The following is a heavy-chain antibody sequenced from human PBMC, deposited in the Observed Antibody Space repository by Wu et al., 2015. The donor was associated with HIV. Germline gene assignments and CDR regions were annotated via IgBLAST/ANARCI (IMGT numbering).Heavy chain of an antibody. J-gene: IGHJ6*01. Sequence: QVQLVQSGAEVKKPGSSVKVSCKASGGTFSSYAISWVRQAPGQGLEWMGGIIPIFGTANYAQKFQGRVTITTDESTSTAYMELSSLRSEDTAVYYCARALRRGYCSGGSCSYGMDVVGAKGTTVTVSS. CDR3: ARALRRGYCSGGSCSYGMDV. D-gene: IGHD2-15*01. V-gene: IGHV1-69*05. CDR2: IIPIFGTA. CDR1: GGTFSSYA.